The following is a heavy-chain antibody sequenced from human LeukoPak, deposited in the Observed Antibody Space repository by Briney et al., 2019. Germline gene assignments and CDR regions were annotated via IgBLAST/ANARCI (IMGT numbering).Heavy chain of an antibody. CDR1: GFTFTSYA. CDR2: ISGSGGDT. J-gene: IGHJ4*02. CDR3: AKSLIGSGYGWAPFDY. V-gene: IGHV3-23*01. Sequence: GESLRLSCAASGFTFTSYAMSWVRQAPGKGLEWVSAISGSGGDTYYADSVKGRFTISRDNSKNTLYLQMNSLRAEDTAVYYCAKSLIGSGYGWAPFDYWGQGTLVTVSS. D-gene: IGHD5-12*01.